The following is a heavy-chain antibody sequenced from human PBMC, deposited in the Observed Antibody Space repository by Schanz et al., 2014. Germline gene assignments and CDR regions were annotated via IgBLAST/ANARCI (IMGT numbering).Heavy chain of an antibody. CDR2: ITAYNGDT. V-gene: IGHV1-18*01. D-gene: IGHD5-18*01. J-gene: IGHJ3*02. Sequence: QVQLVQSGAEVKKPGASVKVSCKASGYTFTSHGISWVRQAPGQGLEWMGWITAYNGDTNYALKLQGSVTMTTDTTTGTAYMELRSLRSDDTALYYCTRGGYSYALSAFDIWGRGTMVTVSS. CDR3: TRGGYSYALSAFDI. CDR1: GYTFTSHG.